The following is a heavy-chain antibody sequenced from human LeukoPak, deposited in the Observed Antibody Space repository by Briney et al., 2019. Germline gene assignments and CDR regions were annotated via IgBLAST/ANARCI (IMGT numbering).Heavy chain of an antibody. Sequence: GGSLRLSCAASGFTFSSYWMHWVRQAPGKGLVWVSRINSDGSSTSYADSVKGRFTISRDNAKNSLYLQMNSLRAEDTAVYYCARVQVGNVGLAYWYFDLWGRGTLVTVSS. J-gene: IGHJ2*01. CDR1: GFTFSSYW. CDR3: ARVQVGNVGLAYWYFDL. D-gene: IGHD1-26*01. CDR2: INSDGSST. V-gene: IGHV3-74*01.